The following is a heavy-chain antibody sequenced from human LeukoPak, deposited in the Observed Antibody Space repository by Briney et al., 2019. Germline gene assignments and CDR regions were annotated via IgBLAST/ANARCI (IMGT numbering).Heavy chain of an antibody. D-gene: IGHD6-13*01. Sequence: ASVKVSCKASGYTFTSYGISWVRQAPGQGLEWMGWISAYNGDTNYAQKLQGRVTMTTDTSTSTAYMELRSLRSDDTAVYYCARSAGLASIAAAGNDYWGQGTLVTVSS. CDR3: ARSAGLASIAAAGNDY. V-gene: IGHV1-18*01. CDR1: GYTFTSYG. J-gene: IGHJ4*02. CDR2: ISAYNGDT.